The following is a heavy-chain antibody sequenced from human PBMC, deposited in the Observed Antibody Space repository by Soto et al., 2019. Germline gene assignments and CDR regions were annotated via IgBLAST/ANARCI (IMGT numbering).Heavy chain of an antibody. CDR3: ARGLITGSHYSGGWYYFDS. V-gene: IGHV4-31*01. Sequence: PSETLSLTCTVSGDSISRGAYYWTWIRQHPVKGLEWIGYISNSGRTYYNPSNSQFSLELSSVTAADTAVYYCARGLITGSHYSGGWYYFDSWGQGTQVTVSS. D-gene: IGHD6-19*01. CDR1: GDSISRGAYY. J-gene: IGHJ4*02. CDR2: ISNSGRT.